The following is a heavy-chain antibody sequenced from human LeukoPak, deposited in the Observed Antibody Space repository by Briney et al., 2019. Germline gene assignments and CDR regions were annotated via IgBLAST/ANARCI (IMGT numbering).Heavy chain of an antibody. D-gene: IGHD3-10*01. J-gene: IGHJ5*01. CDR1: GGSISSYY. CDR2: IYYSGST. V-gene: IGHV4-59*01. CDR3: ARVGTYGSGSYLSWFDY. Sequence: KASETLSLTCTVSGGSISSYYWSWIRQPPGKGLEWIGYIYYSGSTNYNPSLKSRVTISVDTSKNQFSLKLSSVTAADTAVYYCARVGTYGSGSYLSWFDYWGQGTLVTVSS.